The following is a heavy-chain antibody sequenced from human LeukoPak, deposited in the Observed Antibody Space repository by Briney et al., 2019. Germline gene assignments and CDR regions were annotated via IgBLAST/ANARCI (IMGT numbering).Heavy chain of an antibody. J-gene: IGHJ4*02. D-gene: IGHD5-12*01. CDR3: ANRIDTIKADFDS. CDR2: ISSSGGSK. V-gene: IGHV3-23*01. CDR1: GFTFNSFA. Sequence: GGSLRLSCVTSGFTFNSFAMNWVRRIPGKGLEWVSAISSSGGSKLYADSVKGRFTMSRDNSKRTVYLQMKNLRAEDTAVYFCANRIDTIKADFDSWGQGTLVTVSS.